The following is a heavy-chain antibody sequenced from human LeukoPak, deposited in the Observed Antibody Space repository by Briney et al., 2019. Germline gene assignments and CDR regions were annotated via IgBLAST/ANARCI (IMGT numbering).Heavy chain of an antibody. V-gene: IGHV3-30-3*01. Sequence: GGSLRLSCEVSGFTFSSYWMNWVRQAPGKGLEWVSVVSNDGSNQDYTDSVKGRFIISRDDSKSTVYLQMNSLRVDDTAMYYCARGPDPVVRGPRRAFDLWGQGTMVTVSS. CDR2: VSNDGSNQ. D-gene: IGHD3-10*01. J-gene: IGHJ3*01. CDR1: GFTFSSYW. CDR3: ARGPDPVVRGPRRAFDL.